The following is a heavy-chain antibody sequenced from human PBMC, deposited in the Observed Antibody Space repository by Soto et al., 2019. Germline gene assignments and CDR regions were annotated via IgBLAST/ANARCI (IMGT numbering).Heavy chain of an antibody. J-gene: IGHJ4*02. CDR1: GGSISSYY. V-gene: IGHV4-4*07. D-gene: IGHD1-26*01. CDR3: AREWSYYDTYYFDY. Sequence: TSETLSLTCTVSGGSISSYYWSWIRQPAGKGLEWIGRIYTSGSTNYNPSLKSRVTMSVDTSKNQFSLKLSSVTAADTAVYYCAREWSYYDTYYFDYWGQGTLVTVSS. CDR2: IYTSGST.